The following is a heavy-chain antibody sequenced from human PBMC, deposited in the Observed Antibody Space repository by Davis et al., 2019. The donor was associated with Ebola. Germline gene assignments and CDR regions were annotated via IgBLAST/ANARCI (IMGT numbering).Heavy chain of an antibody. CDR3: ARGLYGDYLRDY. V-gene: IGHV1-18*01. CDR2: ISVYNGKT. J-gene: IGHJ4*02. Sequence: ASVKVSCKASGYTFSNYGISWVRQAPGQGLEWMGWISVYNGKTNYVQKLQGRVTMTTDTSTTTVYMELRSLTSDDTAVYYCARGLYGDYLRDYWGQGTLVTVSS. CDR1: GYTFSNYG. D-gene: IGHD4-17*01.